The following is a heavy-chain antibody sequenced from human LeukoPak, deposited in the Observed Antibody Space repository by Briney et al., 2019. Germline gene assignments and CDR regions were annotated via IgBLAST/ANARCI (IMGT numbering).Heavy chain of an antibody. CDR3: ARLGYSGSYYERTFDI. Sequence: SGTLSLTCAVSGGSISSSNWWSWVRQPPGQGLEWIGEIYHSGSTNYNPSPKSRVTISVDKSKNQFSLKLSSVTAADTAVYYCARLGYSGSYYERTFDIWGQGTMVTVSS. CDR1: GGSISSSNW. CDR2: IYHSGST. V-gene: IGHV4-4*02. D-gene: IGHD1-26*01. J-gene: IGHJ3*02.